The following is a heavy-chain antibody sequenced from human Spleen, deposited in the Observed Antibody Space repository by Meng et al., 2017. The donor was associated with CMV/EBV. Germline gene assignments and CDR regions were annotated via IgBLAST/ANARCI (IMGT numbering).Heavy chain of an antibody. D-gene: IGHD2-2*01. CDR3: TGYCTTTSCYPKIRFDP. Sequence: MSWVRQAPGKGLEWVGSIKSKTDGGTTDYAAPVKGRFTISRDDSKNTLFLHMNSLKTEDTALYYCTGYCTTTSCYPKIRFDPWGQGTLVTVSS. V-gene: IGHV3-15*01. CDR2: IKSKTDGGTT. J-gene: IGHJ5*02.